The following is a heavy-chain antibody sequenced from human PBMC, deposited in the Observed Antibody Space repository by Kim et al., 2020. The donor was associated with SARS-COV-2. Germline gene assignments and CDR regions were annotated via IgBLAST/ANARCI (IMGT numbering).Heavy chain of an antibody. CDR3: ARWSSWKAPLAWWFDP. CDR1: GGSISSSNW. J-gene: IGHJ5*02. CDR2: IYHSGST. D-gene: IGHD6-13*01. V-gene: IGHV4-4*02. Sequence: SETLSLTCAVSGGSISSSNWWSWVRQPPGKGLEWIGEIYHSGSTNYNPSLKSRVTISVDKSKNQFSLKLSSVTAADTAVYYCARWSSWKAPLAWWFDPWGQGTLVTVSS.